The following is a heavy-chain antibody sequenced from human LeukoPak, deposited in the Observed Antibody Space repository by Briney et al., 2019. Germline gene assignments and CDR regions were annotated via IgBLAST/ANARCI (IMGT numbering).Heavy chain of an antibody. J-gene: IGHJ4*02. CDR2: IRSKAYGGTT. D-gene: IGHD3-22*01. V-gene: IGHV3-49*04. CDR1: GFTFGDYA. Sequence: GGSLRLSCTASGFTFGDYAMSWVRQAPGKGLEWVGFIRSKAYGGTTEYAASVKGRFTISRDDSKSIAYPQMNSLKTEDTAVYYCLTTTGDYWGQGTLVTVSS. CDR3: LTTTGDY.